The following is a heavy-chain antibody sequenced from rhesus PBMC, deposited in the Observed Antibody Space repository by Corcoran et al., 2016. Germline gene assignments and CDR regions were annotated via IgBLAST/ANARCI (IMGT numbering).Heavy chain of an antibody. J-gene: IGHJ4*01. V-gene: IGHV4-173*01. Sequence: QLQLQESGPGLVKPSETLSLPCALSGGSIRSNYWSWIRPPPGKGLEWIGRISGSGGSTDYNPSLKSRVTISTDTSKNQFSLKLSSVTAADTAVYYCARDLGSFDYWGQGVLVTVSS. D-gene: IGHD6-25*01. CDR2: ISGSGGST. CDR1: GGSIRSNY. CDR3: ARDLGSFDY.